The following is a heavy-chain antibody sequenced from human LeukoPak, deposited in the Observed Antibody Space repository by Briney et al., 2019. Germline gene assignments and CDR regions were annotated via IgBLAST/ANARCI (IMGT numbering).Heavy chain of an antibody. CDR1: GGSISSSSYY. J-gene: IGHJ6*02. D-gene: IGHD3-22*01. Sequence: PSETLSLTCTVSGGSISSSSYYWGWIRQPPGKGLEGIGSIYYSGSTYYNPSLKSRVTISVDTSKNQFSLKLSSVTAAGTAVYYCARYYYDSSGTYYYYYYGMDVWGQGTTVTVSS. CDR3: ARYYYDSSGTYYYYYYGMDV. CDR2: IYYSGST. V-gene: IGHV4-39*01.